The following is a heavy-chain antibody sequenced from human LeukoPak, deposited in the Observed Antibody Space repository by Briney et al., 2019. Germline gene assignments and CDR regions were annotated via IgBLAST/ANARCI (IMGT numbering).Heavy chain of an antibody. CDR3: ARRRSSGFDY. D-gene: IGHD6-19*01. CDR2: INHSGST. Sequence: ASETLSLTCAVYGGSFSGYYWSWIRQPPGKGLEWIGEINHSGSTNYNPSLKSRVTISVDTSKNQFSLKLSSVTAADTAVYYCARRRSSGFDYWGQGTLVTVSS. CDR1: GGSFSGYY. J-gene: IGHJ4*02. V-gene: IGHV4-34*01.